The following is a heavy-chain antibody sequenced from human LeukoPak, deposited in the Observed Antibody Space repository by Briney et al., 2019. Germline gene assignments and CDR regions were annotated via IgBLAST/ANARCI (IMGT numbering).Heavy chain of an antibody. Sequence: GASVKVSCKASGYTFTSYGISWVRQAPGQGLEWMAWMNPNNGNTGNAQKFQGRVTITWDSSISTAYMELSSLRSEDTAVYYCARVGYSNSYDFWGQGTLVTVSS. D-gene: IGHD5-18*01. CDR2: MNPNNGNT. CDR1: GYTFTSYG. J-gene: IGHJ4*02. V-gene: IGHV1-8*03. CDR3: ARVGYSNSYDF.